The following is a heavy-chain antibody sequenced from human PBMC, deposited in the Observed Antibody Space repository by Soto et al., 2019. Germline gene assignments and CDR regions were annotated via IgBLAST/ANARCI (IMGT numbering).Heavy chain of an antibody. J-gene: IGHJ4*02. Sequence: LRLSCAASGFTFSSYAMSWVRQAPGKGLEWVSAISGSGGSTYYADSVKGRFTISRDNSKNTLYLQMNSLRAEDTAVYYCAKDNDRGVINYFDYWGQGTLVTVSS. CDR2: ISGSGGST. V-gene: IGHV3-23*01. CDR3: AKDNDRGVINYFDY. D-gene: IGHD3-10*02. CDR1: GFTFSSYA.